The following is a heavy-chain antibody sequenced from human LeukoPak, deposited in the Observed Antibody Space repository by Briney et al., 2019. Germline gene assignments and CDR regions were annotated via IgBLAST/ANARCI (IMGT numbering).Heavy chain of an antibody. CDR2: MKPNSGNT. CDR3: ARVAGSLSD. J-gene: IGHJ4*02. CDR1: GYAFSSYD. V-gene: IGHV1-8*01. Sequence: ASVTVSCKASGYAFSSYDINWVRQAPGQGLEWMGWMKPNSGNTGYAQKFQGRVTMTRDTSISTAYMELSSLRSEDTAVYYCARVAGSLSDWGRGTPVTVSA.